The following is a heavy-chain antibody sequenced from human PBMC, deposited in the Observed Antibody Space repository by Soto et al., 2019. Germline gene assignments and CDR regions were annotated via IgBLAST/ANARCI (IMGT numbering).Heavy chain of an antibody. Sequence: EVQLVESGGGLVRPGGSLRLSCAVSGFTFSRSWMHWVRQAPGKGLVWVSRISSDGRDTIYADSARGRFTISRDNAKNMLYLQMNSLTADDTAIYFCVRGWIPDQHLGYLQYWGQGTLVTVSS. D-gene: IGHD6-13*01. CDR1: GFTFSRSW. CDR2: ISSDGRDT. CDR3: VRGWIPDQHLGYLQY. V-gene: IGHV3-74*01. J-gene: IGHJ4*02.